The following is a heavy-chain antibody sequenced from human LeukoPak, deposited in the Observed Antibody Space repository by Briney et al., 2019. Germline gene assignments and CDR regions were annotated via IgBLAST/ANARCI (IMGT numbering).Heavy chain of an antibody. D-gene: IGHD3-22*01. J-gene: IGHJ4*02. CDR3: ARGDDSGYYDYFDY. V-gene: IGHV3-23*01. Sequence: GGSLRLSCAASGFTFSTYAMSWVRQAPGKGLEWVSAISGSGGSRYYADSVKGRFTISRDNSKNTLYLQMNSLRAEDTAMYYCARGDDSGYYDYFDYWGQGALVTVSS. CDR1: GFTFSTYA. CDR2: ISGSGGSR.